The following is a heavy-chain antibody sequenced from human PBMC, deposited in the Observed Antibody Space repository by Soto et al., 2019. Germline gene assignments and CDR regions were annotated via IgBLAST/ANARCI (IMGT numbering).Heavy chain of an antibody. V-gene: IGHV3-21*06. CDR1: GFTFTRYS. CDR2: TSSTTNYI. J-gene: IGHJ4*02. Sequence: GGSLRLSCAASGFTFTRYSMNWVRKAPGKGLEWVSSTSSTTNYIYYGDSMKGRFTISRDNAKNSLYLEMNSLRAEDTAVYYCARESEDLTSNFDYWGQGTLVTVSS. CDR3: ARESEDLTSNFDY.